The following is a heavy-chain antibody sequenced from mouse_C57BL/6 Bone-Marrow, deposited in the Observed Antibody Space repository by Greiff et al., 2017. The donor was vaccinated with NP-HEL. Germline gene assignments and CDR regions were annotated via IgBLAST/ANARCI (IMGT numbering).Heavy chain of an antibody. CDR3: ARDYYSNYAY. V-gene: IGHV1-26*01. J-gene: IGHJ2*01. CDR1: GYTFTDYY. Sequence: VQLQQSGPELVKPGASVKISCKASGYTFTDYYMNWVKQSHGKSLKWIGDINPNNGGTSYNQKFKGKATLTVDKSSSTAYMELRSLTSEDSAVYYCARDYYSNYAYWGQGTTLTVSS. CDR2: INPNNGGT. D-gene: IGHD2-5*01.